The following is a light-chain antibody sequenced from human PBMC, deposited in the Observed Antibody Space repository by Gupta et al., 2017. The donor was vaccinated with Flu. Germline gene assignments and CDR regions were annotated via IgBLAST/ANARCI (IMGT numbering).Light chain of an antibody. V-gene: IGKV1-16*02. CDR3: LQYKTYPFT. J-gene: IGKJ2*01. CDR1: HGLDTA. Sequence: DIQMTQSPSSLSASVGDTVTITCRASHGLDTAFAWFQQKPGKAPKSLIYDAYNLQSGVPSKFSGSGSGTQFTLTISSLQPEDFATYFCLQYKTYPFTFGQGTKLEI. CDR2: DAY.